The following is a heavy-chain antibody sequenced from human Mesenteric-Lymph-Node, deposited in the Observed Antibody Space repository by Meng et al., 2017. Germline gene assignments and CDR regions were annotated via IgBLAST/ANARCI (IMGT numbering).Heavy chain of an antibody. V-gene: IGHV4-30-2*01. CDR3: VRDTRRGGGWFDP. CDR1: GDSITSGDYA. CDR2: IYHGVNI. Sequence: QLEEAGSGRVRPSQTLSPTCAVSGDSITSGDYAWTWIREPPGKGLEWIGYIYHGVNIYYTPSLRSRVTISVDKSRNQFSLKLTSVSAADTAVYYCVRDTRRGGGWFDPWGQGTLVTVSS. D-gene: IGHD3-10*01. J-gene: IGHJ5*02.